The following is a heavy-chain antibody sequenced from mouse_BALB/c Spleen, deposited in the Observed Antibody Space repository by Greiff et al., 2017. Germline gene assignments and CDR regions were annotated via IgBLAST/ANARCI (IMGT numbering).Heavy chain of an antibody. V-gene: IGHV1S56*01. CDR3: AREDDDYAMDY. D-gene: IGHD2-12*01. CDR2: IYPGDGST. Sequence: QVQLQQSGPELVKPGASVKMSCKASGYTFTSYYIHWVKQRPGQGLEWIGWIYPGDGSTKYNEKFKGKTTLTADKSSSTAYMLLSSLTSEDSAIYFCAREDDDYAMDYWGQGTSVTVSS. J-gene: IGHJ4*01. CDR1: GYTFTSYY.